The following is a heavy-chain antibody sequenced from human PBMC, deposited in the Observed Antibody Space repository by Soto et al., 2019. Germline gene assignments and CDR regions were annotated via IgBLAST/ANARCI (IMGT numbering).Heavy chain of an antibody. J-gene: IGHJ6*02. D-gene: IGHD6-19*01. CDR3: ARFSGSYYYAMDV. V-gene: IGHV4-34*01. CDR1: GFTFSSYA. CDR2: INHSGVT. Sequence: LRLSCAASGFTFSSYAMSWVRQAPGKGLEWIGEINHSGVTNYKPSLKRRVTISVDTSKNQFSLQLKSVTAADTALYYCARFSGSYYYAMDVWGQGSTVTVSS.